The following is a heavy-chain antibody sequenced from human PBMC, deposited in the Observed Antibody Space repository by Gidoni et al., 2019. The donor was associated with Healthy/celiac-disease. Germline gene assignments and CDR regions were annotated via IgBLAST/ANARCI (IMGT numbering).Heavy chain of an antibody. V-gene: IGHV3-30*18. J-gene: IGHJ4*02. CDR1: GFTFSSYG. D-gene: IGHD6-6*01. CDR3: AKVSVAARPWGDFDY. Sequence: QVQLVESGGGVVQPGRSLRLYCAASGFTFSSYGMHWVRQAPGKGLEWVAVISYDGSNKYYADSVKGRFTISRDNSKNTLYLQMNNLRAEDTAVYYCAKVSVAARPWGDFDYWGQGTLVTVSS. CDR2: ISYDGSNK.